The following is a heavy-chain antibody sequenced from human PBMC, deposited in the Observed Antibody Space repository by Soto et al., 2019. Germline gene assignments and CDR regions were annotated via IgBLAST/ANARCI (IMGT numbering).Heavy chain of an antibody. CDR2: IYYSGST. CDR1: GGSISSGGYY. Sequence: PSETLSLTCTVSGGSISSGGYYWSWIRQHPGKGLEWIGYIYYSGSTYYNPSLKSRVTISVDTSKNQFSLKLSSVTAADTAVYYCARVAEPDWFDPWGQGTLVTVSS. J-gene: IGHJ5*02. V-gene: IGHV4-31*03. CDR3: ARVAEPDWFDP.